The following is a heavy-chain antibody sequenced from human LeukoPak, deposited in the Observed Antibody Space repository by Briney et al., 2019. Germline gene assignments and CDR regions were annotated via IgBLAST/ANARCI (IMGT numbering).Heavy chain of an antibody. CDR3: ARLAPSNYHGGSGYLDY. V-gene: IGHV4-34*01. J-gene: IGHJ4*02. CDR2: INHSGST. D-gene: IGHD3-22*01. CDR1: GGSFSGYY. Sequence: PSETLSLTCAVYGGSFSGYYWSWIRQPPGKGLEWIGEINHSGSTNLNSSLKSRVTISVDTSKNQFSLKLSSVTAADTAVYYCARLAPSNYHGGSGYLDYWGQGTLVTVSS.